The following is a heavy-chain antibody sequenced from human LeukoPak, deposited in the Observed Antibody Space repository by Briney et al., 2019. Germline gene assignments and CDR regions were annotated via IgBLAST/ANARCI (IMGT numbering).Heavy chain of an antibody. CDR3: ARILYYDSSGVLDY. D-gene: IGHD3-22*01. Sequence: GGSLRLSCAASGFTFYSYEMNWVRQAPGKGLEWVSYISISGSTIYYADSVKGRFTISRDNAKNSLYPQMNSLRAEDTAVYYCARILYYDSSGVLDYWGQGTLVTVSS. V-gene: IGHV3-48*03. J-gene: IGHJ4*02. CDR2: ISISGSTI. CDR1: GFTFYSYE.